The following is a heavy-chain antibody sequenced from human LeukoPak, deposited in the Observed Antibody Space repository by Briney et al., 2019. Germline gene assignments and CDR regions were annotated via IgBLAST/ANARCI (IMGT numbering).Heavy chain of an antibody. J-gene: IGHJ6*03. V-gene: IGHV1-18*01. D-gene: IGHD2-15*01. CDR3: ARAEGVVVAAHIDV. CDR1: GYTFTRYG. CDR2: ISGYNGNT. Sequence: ASVKVSCKASGYTFTRYGIYWVRQAPGQGLEWMGWISGYNGNTKYARKFQGRVSVTTDTSTSTAYMELRSLRSDDTAVYYCARAEGVVVAAHIDVWGKGTTVTVSS.